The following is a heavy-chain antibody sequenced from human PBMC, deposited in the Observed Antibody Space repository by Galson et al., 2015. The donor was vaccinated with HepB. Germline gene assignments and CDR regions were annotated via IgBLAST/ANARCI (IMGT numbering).Heavy chain of an antibody. J-gene: IGHJ3*02. CDR3: TTGQHDYGGNTDAFDI. V-gene: IGHV3-15*07. Sequence: SLRLSCAASGFTFSNAWMNWVRQAPGKGLEWVGRIKSKTDGGTTDYAAPVKGRFTISRDDSKNTLYLQMNSLKTEDTAVYYCTTGQHDYGGNTDAFDIWGQGTMVTVSS. CDR2: IKSKTDGGTT. D-gene: IGHD4-23*01. CDR1: GFTFSNAW.